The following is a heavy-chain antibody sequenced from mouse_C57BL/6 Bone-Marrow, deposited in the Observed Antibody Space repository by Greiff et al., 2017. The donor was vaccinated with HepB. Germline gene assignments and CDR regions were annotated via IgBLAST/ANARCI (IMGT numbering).Heavy chain of an antibody. CDR1: GYSITSGYY. V-gene: IGHV3-6*01. CDR3: ARDEGLGRFAY. Sequence: VQLQQSGPGLVKPSQSLSLTCSVTGYSITSGYYWNWIRQFPGNKLEWMGYISYDGSNNYNPSLKNRISITRDTSKNQFFLKLNSVTTEDTATYYCARDEGLGRFAYWGQGTLVTVSA. D-gene: IGHD4-1*01. J-gene: IGHJ3*01. CDR2: ISYDGSN.